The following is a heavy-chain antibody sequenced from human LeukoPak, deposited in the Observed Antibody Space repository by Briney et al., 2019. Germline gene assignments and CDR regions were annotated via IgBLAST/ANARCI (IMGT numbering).Heavy chain of an antibody. CDR3: VTEPGYCTGGRCYGGWFDP. Sequence: PSETLSLTCAVYGGSFSGYYWSWIRQAPGKGLEWIGEINHSGNANYNPSLKSRVTISVDTSKNQFSLKLSSVTAADTAVYYCVTEPGYCTGGRCYGGWFDPWGQGTLVTVSS. V-gene: IGHV4-34*01. CDR2: INHSGNA. J-gene: IGHJ5*02. D-gene: IGHD2-15*01. CDR1: GGSFSGYY.